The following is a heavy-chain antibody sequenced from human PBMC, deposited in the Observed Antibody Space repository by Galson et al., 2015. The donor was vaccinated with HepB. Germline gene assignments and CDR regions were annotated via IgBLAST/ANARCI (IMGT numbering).Heavy chain of an antibody. V-gene: IGHV4-59*01. CDR3: ASCELRDGYYYGMDV. J-gene: IGHJ6*02. Sequence: WSWIRQPPGKGLEWIEYIYYSGSTNYNPSLKSRVTISVDTSKNQFSLKLSSVTAADTAVYYCASCELRDGYYYGMDVWGQGTTVTVSS. D-gene: IGHD1-26*01. CDR2: IYYSGST.